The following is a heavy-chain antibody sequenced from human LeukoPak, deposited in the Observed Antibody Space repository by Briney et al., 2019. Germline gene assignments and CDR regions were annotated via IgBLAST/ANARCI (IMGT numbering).Heavy chain of an antibody. CDR1: GFTFSSYG. Sequence: GGSLRLSCAASGFTFSSYGMHWVRQAPGKGLEWVAVIWYDGSKKYYADSVKGRFTISRDNSKNTLYLQMNSLRAEDTAVYYCARERVDGYYYDSSGLDAFDIWGQGTMVTVSS. J-gene: IGHJ3*02. V-gene: IGHV3-33*01. CDR2: IWYDGSKK. CDR3: ARERVDGYYYDSSGLDAFDI. D-gene: IGHD3-22*01.